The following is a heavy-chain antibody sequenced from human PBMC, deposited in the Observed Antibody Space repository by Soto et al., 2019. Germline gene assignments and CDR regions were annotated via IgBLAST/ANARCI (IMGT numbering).Heavy chain of an antibody. J-gene: IGHJ4*02. CDR3: ARYGDYPYFDS. CDR1: GVSITSGNW. D-gene: IGHD4-17*01. V-gene: IGHV4-4*02. Sequence: QVQLQDSGPGLMKPSGTLSLTCAVSGVSITSGNWWNWVRQPPGKGREWIGEIYHSGSTNYNPSLKSRVTISVDKSKRHFSLRLTSVTAADTAVYYCARYGDYPYFDSWGQGTLITVSS. CDR2: IYHSGST.